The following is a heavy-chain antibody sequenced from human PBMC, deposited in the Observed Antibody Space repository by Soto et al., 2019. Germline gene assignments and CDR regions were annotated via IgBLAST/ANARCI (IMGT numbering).Heavy chain of an antibody. CDR3: ARVRYYYGSGSYYLKYYFDY. D-gene: IGHD3-10*01. CDR2: IYYSGST. Sequence: SETLSLTCTVSGGSISSYYWSWIRQPPGKGLEWIGYIYYSGSTNYNPSLKSRVTISVDTSKNQFSLKLSSVTAADTAVYYCARVRYYYGSGSYYLKYYFDYWGQGTLVTVSS. V-gene: IGHV4-59*01. J-gene: IGHJ4*02. CDR1: GGSISSYY.